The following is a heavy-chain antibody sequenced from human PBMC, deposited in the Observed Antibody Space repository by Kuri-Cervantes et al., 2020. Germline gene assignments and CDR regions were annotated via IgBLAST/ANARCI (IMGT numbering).Heavy chain of an antibody. V-gene: IGHV3-30*03. Sequence: GGSLRLSCAASGFTFSSYGMHWVRQAPGEGLEWVAVISYDGSNKYYADSVKGRFTISRDNSKNTLYLQMNSLRAEDTAVYYCARVRRGYVVTYYYYYMDVWGKGTTVTVSS. J-gene: IGHJ6*03. D-gene: IGHD2-21*02. CDR1: GFTFSSYG. CDR2: ISYDGSNK. CDR3: ARVRRGYVVTYYYYYMDV.